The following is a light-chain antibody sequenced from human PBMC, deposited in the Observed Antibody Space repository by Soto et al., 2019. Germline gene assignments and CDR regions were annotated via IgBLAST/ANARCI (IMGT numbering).Light chain of an antibody. J-gene: IGKJ1*01. CDR2: RAS. CDR1: QSVSSW. CDR3: QQYNSFWT. Sequence: DVQMTQSPSTLAASVGDRVTITCRASQSVSSWLAWYQQKPGKAPKLLIYRASSLESGVPSRFSGSGSGTEFPLTISSLQPDDFANYYCQQYNSFWTFGQGNKVEVK. V-gene: IGKV1-5*03.